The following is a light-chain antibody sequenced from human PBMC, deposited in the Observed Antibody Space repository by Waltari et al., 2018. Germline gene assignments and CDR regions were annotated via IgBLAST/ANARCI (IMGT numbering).Light chain of an antibody. CDR1: RSDVGGYQY. CDR3: CSYAGSHWV. CDR2: DVS. J-gene: IGLJ3*02. V-gene: IGLV2-11*01. Sequence: QSALTQPRSVSGTPGQSVTISCTGTRSDVGGYQYVSWYQQHPGKAPQLMIDDVSTRPSGVPDRFSGSKSGNTASLTISGLQADDEADYYCCSYAGSHWVFGGGTELTVL.